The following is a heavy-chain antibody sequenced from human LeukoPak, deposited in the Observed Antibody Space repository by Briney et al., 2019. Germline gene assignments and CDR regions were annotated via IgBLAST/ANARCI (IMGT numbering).Heavy chain of an antibody. CDR1: RFAFSTYA. Sequence: PGGSLRLSCAVSRFAFSTYAMTWVRQAPGKGLEWVSVIYSGGSTYYADSVKGRFTISRHNSKNTLYLQMDSLRAEDTAVYYCARGRFGYSSGWYYFDYWGQGTLVTVSS. D-gene: IGHD6-19*01. J-gene: IGHJ4*02. CDR3: ARGRFGYSSGWYYFDY. V-gene: IGHV3-53*04. CDR2: IYSGGST.